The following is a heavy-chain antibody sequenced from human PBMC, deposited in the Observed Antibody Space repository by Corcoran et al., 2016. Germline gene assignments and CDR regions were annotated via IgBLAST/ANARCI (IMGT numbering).Heavy chain of an antibody. J-gene: IGHJ4*02. Sequence: QLQLQESGPGLVKPSETLSLTCTVSGGSISSSSYYWGWIRQPPGKGLEWIGSIYYSGSTYYNPSLKSRVTISVDTSKNQFSLKLSSVTAADTAVYYWARHPVLSFLGYWGQGTLVTVSS. CDR1: GGSISSSSYY. CDR3: ARHPVLSFLGY. D-gene: IGHD3-16*01. CDR2: IYYSGST. V-gene: IGHV4-39*01.